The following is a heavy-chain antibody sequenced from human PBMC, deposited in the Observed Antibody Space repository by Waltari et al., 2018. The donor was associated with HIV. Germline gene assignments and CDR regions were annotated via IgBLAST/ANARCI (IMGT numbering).Heavy chain of an antibody. CDR3: AKAPLRRSSVGGEGPSHFEY. V-gene: IGHV3-23*01. Sequence: EVQLLDSGGGWVQPGGSLRLSCAASGFTFGSFALRWVRQGPGKGPEWVSGTSASGGTTYYADSVKGRFTISRDNSKNTLYLQMNRLRAEDTAVYYCAKAPLRRSSVGGEGPSHFEYWGQGTLVTVSS. J-gene: IGHJ4*02. D-gene: IGHD3-10*01. CDR2: TSASGGTT. CDR1: GFTFGSFA.